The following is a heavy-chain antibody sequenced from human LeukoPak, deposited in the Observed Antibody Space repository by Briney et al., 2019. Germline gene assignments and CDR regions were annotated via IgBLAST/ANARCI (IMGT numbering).Heavy chain of an antibody. J-gene: IGHJ6*02. CDR1: GFTFSSYA. CDR2: ISYDGSNK. Sequence: GRSLRLSCAASGFTFSSYAMHWVRQAPGKGLEWVAVISYDGSNKYYADSVKGRFTISRDNSKNTLYLQMNSLRAEDAAVYYCARDPARPGYYYYGMDVWGQGTTVTVS. V-gene: IGHV3-30-3*01. CDR3: ARDPARPGYYYYGMDV. D-gene: IGHD6-6*01.